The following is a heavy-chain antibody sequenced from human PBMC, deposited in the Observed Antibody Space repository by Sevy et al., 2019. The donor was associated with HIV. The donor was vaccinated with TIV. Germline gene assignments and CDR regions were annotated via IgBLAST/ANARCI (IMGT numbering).Heavy chain of an antibody. CDR1: GFSFSRYA. CDR3: AREVDVDTAMVTDY. V-gene: IGHV3-48*04. Sequence: GESLKISCAASGFSFSRYAMKWVRQAPGKGLEWVSYISSSGSTIYYADSVKGRFTISRDNAKNSLYLQMNSLRAEDTAVYYCAREVDVDTAMVTDYWGQGTLVTVSS. J-gene: IGHJ4*02. D-gene: IGHD5-18*01. CDR2: ISSSGSTI.